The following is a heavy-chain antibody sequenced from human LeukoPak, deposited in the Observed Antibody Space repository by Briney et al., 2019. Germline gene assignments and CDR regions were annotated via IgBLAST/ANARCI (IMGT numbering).Heavy chain of an antibody. CDR3: ARAAYYYDSSGTFGY. J-gene: IGHJ4*02. Sequence: SETLSLTCTVSGGSISSGDYYWSWIRQPPGTGLEWIGHIYYSGSTYYNPSLKSRFNISLDTSKNQFSLKLSSVTAADTAVYYCARAAYYYDSSGTFGYWGQGTLVTVSS. CDR1: GGSISSGDYY. V-gene: IGHV4-30-4*01. CDR2: IYYSGST. D-gene: IGHD3-22*01.